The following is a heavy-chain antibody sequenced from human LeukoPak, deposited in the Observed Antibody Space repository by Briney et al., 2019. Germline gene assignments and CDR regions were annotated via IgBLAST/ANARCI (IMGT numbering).Heavy chain of an antibody. CDR2: ISSSSSYI. J-gene: IGHJ4*02. V-gene: IGHV3-21*01. D-gene: IGHD2-15*01. CDR3: AREPDIYALGD. CDR1: EFTFSNYL. Sequence: GGSLRLSCSASEFTFSNYLMSWVRQAPGKGLEWVSSISSSSSYIHYADSVKGRFTISRDNAKNPLYLQMNSLRAEDTAVYYCAREPDIYALGDWGQGTLVTVSS.